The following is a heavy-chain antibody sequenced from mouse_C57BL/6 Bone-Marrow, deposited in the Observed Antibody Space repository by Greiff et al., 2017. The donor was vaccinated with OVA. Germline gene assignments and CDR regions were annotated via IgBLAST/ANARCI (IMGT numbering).Heavy chain of an antibody. V-gene: IGHV7-1*01. D-gene: IGHD1-1*01. CDR1: GFTFSDFY. CDR3: ARAHYGSSPGWYFDV. Sequence: DVMLVESGGGLVQSGRSLRLSCATSGFTFSDFYMEWVRQAPGKGLEWIAASRNKANDYTTEYSASVKGRFIVSRDTSQSILYLQMNALRAEDTAIYYCARAHYGSSPGWYFDVWGTGTTVTVSS. J-gene: IGHJ1*03. CDR2: SRNKANDYTT.